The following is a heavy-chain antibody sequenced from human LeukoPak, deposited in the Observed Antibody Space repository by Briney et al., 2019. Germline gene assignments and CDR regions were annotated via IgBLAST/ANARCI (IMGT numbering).Heavy chain of an antibody. V-gene: IGHV3-11*01. D-gene: IGHD3-10*01. Sequence: PGGSLRLSCAASGFTFSDYYMSWIRQAPGKGLEWVSYISSSRSTIYYADSVKGRFTISRDNAKNSLYLQMNSLRAEDTAVYYCARDGIWFGEFYYYYGMDVWGQGTTVTVSS. CDR3: ARDGIWFGEFYYYYGMDV. CDR2: ISSSRSTI. J-gene: IGHJ6*02. CDR1: GFTFSDYY.